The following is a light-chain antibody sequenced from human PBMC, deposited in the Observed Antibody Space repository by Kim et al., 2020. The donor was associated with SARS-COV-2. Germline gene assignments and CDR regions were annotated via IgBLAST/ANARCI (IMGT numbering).Light chain of an antibody. CDR3: QSYDSSLSGSRV. Sequence: RVTISCTGSSSNIGAGYDVHWYQQLPGTAPKLLIYGNSNRPSGVPDRFSGSKSGTSAALAITGLQAEDEADYYCQSYDSSLSGSRVIGGGTQLTVL. V-gene: IGLV1-40*01. CDR2: GNS. CDR1: SSNIGAGYD. J-gene: IGLJ2*01.